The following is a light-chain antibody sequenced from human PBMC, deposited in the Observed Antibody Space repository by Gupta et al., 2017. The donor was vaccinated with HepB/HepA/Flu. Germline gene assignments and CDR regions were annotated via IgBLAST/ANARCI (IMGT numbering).Light chain of an antibody. CDR3: AAWDDSLNGWV. Sequence: QSVLTQPPQVPEAPRQRVTIPCSGSSSNSGNNVVNWYQQLPGKAPKLLIYYDHLLPSGVSDRFSGSKSGTSASLAISGLQSEDEADYYCAAWDDSLNGWVFGGGTKLTVL. V-gene: IGLV1-36*01. J-gene: IGLJ3*02. CDR2: YDH. CDR1: SSNSGNNV.